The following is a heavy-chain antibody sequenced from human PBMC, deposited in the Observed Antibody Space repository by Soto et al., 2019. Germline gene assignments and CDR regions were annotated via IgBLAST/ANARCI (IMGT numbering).Heavy chain of an antibody. Sequence: QVQLQQWGAGLLKPSETLSLTCAVYGGSFSGYYWSWIRQPPGKGLEWIGEINHSGSTNYNPSLKSRVTISVDTSKNQFSLKLSSVTAADTAVYYCARGLGLGYGSGSYPILYWGQGTLVTVSS. CDR2: INHSGST. CDR3: ARGLGLGYGSGSYPILY. D-gene: IGHD3-10*01. CDR1: GGSFSGYY. V-gene: IGHV4-34*01. J-gene: IGHJ4*02.